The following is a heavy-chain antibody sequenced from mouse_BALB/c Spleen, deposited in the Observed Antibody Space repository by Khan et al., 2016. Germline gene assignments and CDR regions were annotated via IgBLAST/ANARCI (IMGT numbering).Heavy chain of an antibody. CDR1: AYTFTNYG. CDR2: INTYSGES. Sequence: QIQLVQSGPELKRPGKTVKISCKASAYTFTNYGINWVKQAPGKGLKWMGWINTYSGESTYADDFKGRFAFSLETTANTAYLQINNLKNEDTATYSCARYRYYYGSSRYFDVWGAGTTVTVSS. D-gene: IGHD1-1*01. CDR3: ARYRYYYGSSRYFDV. V-gene: IGHV9-3-1*01. J-gene: IGHJ1*01.